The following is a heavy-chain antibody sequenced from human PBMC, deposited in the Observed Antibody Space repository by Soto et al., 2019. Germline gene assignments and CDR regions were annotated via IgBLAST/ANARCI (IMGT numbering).Heavy chain of an antibody. CDR2: IWYDGTKK. Sequence: QVQLVESGGGVVQSGRSLTLSCAASGFSLRTYGMHWLRRAPGKGLEWVAFIWYDGTKKFYANSVKGRSTISKDNSNNIPYLQMSGLRVEDTAVYYCARDVLTAVAGSVNWFDPWGQGTLVTVSS. V-gene: IGHV3-33*01. J-gene: IGHJ5*02. D-gene: IGHD6-19*01. CDR3: ARDVLTAVAGSVNWFDP. CDR1: GFSLRTYG.